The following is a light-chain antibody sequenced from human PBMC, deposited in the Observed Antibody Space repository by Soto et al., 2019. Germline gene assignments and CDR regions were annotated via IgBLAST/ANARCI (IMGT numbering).Light chain of an antibody. CDR2: EVT. CDR1: SGDIGSYNR. CDR3: SSYTNINTRACV. V-gene: IGLV2-14*01. Sequence: QSALTQPASVSGSPGQSITISCTGTSGDIGSYNRVSWYQQHPGKAPKLIIYEVTERPSGVSNRCSGSKSGNTASLTISGLQAEDEAEYYCSSYTNINTRACVFGTGTKVTVL. J-gene: IGLJ1*01.